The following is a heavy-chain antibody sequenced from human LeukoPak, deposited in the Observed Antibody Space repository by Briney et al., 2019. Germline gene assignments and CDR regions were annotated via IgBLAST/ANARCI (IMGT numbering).Heavy chain of an antibody. Sequence: ASVKVSCKASGYAFTSYGISWVRQAPGQGLEWMGWISAYNGNTNYAQKLQGRVTMTTDTSTSTAYMELRSLRSDDTAVYYCARVPGDSEYYYFDYWGQGTLVTVSS. J-gene: IGHJ4*02. CDR2: ISAYNGNT. D-gene: IGHD4-17*01. V-gene: IGHV1-18*01. CDR3: ARVPGDSEYYYFDY. CDR1: GYAFTSYG.